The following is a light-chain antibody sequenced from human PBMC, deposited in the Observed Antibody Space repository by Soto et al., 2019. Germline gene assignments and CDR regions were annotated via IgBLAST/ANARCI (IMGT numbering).Light chain of an antibody. J-gene: IGLJ3*02. CDR2: EVR. V-gene: IGLV2-14*01. CDR3: CSYTISAPLV. CDR1: TNDIGGYNY. Sequence: QSALTQPASVSGSPGQSITISCSGTTNDIGGYNYVSWYQHHPGKVPKVSIYEVRTRPSGVSNRFSGSKSGNTASLTISGLQGEDEADYYFCSYTISAPLVFVGGTKLNVL.